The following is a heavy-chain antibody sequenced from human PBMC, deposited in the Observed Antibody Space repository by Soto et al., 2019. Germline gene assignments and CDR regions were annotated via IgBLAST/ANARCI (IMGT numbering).Heavy chain of an antibody. CDR1: GYTFTSYD. V-gene: IGHV1-8*01. Sequence: QVQLVQSGAEVKKPGASVRVSCKASGYTFTSYDIYWVRQATGQGLEWMGWMNPFSGNAVYTQKFQDRVTMTWDTSINTAYMEMSGLRSEDTAVYYCTRGQGNHWGQGSLVTVSS. CDR2: MNPFSGNA. J-gene: IGHJ4*02. CDR3: TRGQGNH.